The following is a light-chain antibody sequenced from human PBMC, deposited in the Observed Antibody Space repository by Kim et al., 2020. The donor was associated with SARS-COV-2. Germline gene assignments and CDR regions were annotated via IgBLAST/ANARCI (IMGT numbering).Light chain of an antibody. Sequence: VSPGERATRSCRASQSVSSNLAWYQQKPGQAPRLLIYGASTRAPGIAARFSGSGSGTEFTLTISSLQSEDFTVYYCQQYNNWPLYSFGQGTKLEI. V-gene: IGKV3-15*01. CDR3: QQYNNWPLYS. CDR2: GAS. J-gene: IGKJ2*03. CDR1: QSVSSN.